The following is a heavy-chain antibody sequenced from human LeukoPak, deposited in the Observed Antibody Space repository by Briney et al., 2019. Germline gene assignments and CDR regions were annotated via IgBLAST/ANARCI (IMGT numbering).Heavy chain of an antibody. CDR3: AKGLEGVVVITNFDY. CDR2: ISGSGGST. Sequence: PGGSLRPSCAASGFTFSSYAMSWVRQAPGKGLEWVSAISGSGGSTYYADSVKGRFTISRDNSKNTLYLQMNSLRAEDTAVYYCAKGLEGVVVITNFDYWGQGTLVTVSS. J-gene: IGHJ4*02. CDR1: GFTFSSYA. D-gene: IGHD3-22*01. V-gene: IGHV3-23*01.